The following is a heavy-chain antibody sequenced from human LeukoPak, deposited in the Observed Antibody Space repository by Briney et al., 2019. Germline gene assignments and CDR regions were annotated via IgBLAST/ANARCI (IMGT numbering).Heavy chain of an antibody. D-gene: IGHD6-13*01. V-gene: IGHV3-23*01. CDR2: ISNAGDGP. CDR3: AKDSSSWYPIDY. CDR1: GFTFNDYA. J-gene: IGHJ4*02. Sequence: GESLRLSCTASGFTFNDYAMSWVRQAPGKGLEWVSSISNAGDGPSYADSVKGRFTISRDNSKNTLYLQMNSLRAEDTAVYYCAKDSSSWYPIDYWGQGTLVTVSS.